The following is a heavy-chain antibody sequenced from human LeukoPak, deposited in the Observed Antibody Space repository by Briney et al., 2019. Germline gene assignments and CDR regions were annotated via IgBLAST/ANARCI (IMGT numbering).Heavy chain of an antibody. CDR2: IKKDGSEK. CDR1: GFTFSSTS. Sequence: GGSLRLSCAASGFTFSSTSMSWVRQAPGKGLERLATIKKDGSEKYYVDSVKGRFTISRDNAKNSLDLQMNSLRAEDTAVYYCARGAWYGISWGQGTLVTVSS. V-gene: IGHV3-7*01. J-gene: IGHJ5*02. CDR3: ARGAWYGIS. D-gene: IGHD6-13*01.